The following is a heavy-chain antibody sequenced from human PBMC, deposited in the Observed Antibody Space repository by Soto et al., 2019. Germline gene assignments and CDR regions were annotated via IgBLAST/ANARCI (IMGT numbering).Heavy chain of an antibody. CDR1: GGSFSTNE. CDR2: IFPNVGTA. D-gene: IGHD6-19*01. CDR3: ARARYSSRWGTFDS. J-gene: IGHJ4*02. Sequence: QVHLEQSGAEVKKPGTSVKVSCKASGGSFSTNEIDWVRQAPGQGLEWMGRIFPNVGTADYAQKFQGRLTITADGSTATVFMELSRLISADTAVYFCARARYSSRWGTFDSWGQGTQVAVSS. V-gene: IGHV1-69*01.